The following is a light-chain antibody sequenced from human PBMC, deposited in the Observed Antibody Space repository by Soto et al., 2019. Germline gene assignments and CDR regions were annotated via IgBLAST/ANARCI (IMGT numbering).Light chain of an antibody. CDR2: GAS. CDR3: QQYNDWPLL. V-gene: IGKV3-15*01. CDR1: QSVSSN. J-gene: IGKJ5*01. Sequence: EIVMTQSPATLSVSPGERATLSCRASQSVSSNLAWYQQKPGQAPRLLIYGASTRATGIPARFSGSGSGTEFTLTISSLQSEDFAVYSCQQYNDWPLLFGQGTRLEI.